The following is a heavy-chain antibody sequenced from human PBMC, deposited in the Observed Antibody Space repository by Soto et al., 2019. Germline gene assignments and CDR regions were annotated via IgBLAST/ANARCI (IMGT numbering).Heavy chain of an antibody. CDR1: GYTFTSYY. Sequence: QVQLVQSGAEVKKPGASVKVSCKASGYTFTSYYMHWVRQAPGQGLEWMGIINPSGGSTSYAQKFQGRVTMTRDTSTSTVYMELSSLRSEDTAVYYCARELAPYYYDSSGYYPGDYWGQGTLVTVSS. CDR2: INPSGGST. J-gene: IGHJ4*02. D-gene: IGHD3-22*01. CDR3: ARELAPYYYDSSGYYPGDY. V-gene: IGHV1-46*01.